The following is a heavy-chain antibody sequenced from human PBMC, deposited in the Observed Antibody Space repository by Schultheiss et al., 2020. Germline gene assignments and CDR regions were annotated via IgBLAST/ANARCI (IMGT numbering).Heavy chain of an antibody. CDR1: GFTFSSYE. D-gene: IGHD5-18*01. J-gene: IGHJ4*02. CDR3: AKDGYATTGRYFDY. Sequence: GGSLRLSCAASGFTFSSYEMNWVRQAPGKGLEWVSYISSSGGSIYYAASVKGRFTISRDNAKNTLYLQMNSQRAEDTAIYYCAKDGYATTGRYFDYWGQGTLVTVSS. CDR2: ISSSGGSI. V-gene: IGHV3-48*03.